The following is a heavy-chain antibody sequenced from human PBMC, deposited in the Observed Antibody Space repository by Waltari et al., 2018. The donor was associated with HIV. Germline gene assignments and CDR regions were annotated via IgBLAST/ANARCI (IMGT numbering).Heavy chain of an antibody. V-gene: IGHV3-30*18. D-gene: IGHD3-3*01. CDR1: GFTFSSYG. CDR2: ISYDGSNK. CDR3: AKDTGPKSITIFGVGPGGDYYYGMDV. J-gene: IGHJ6*02. Sequence: AASGFTFSSYGMHWVRQAPGKGLEWVAVISYDGSNKYYADSVKGRFTISRDNSKNTLYLQMNSLRAEDTAVYYCAKDTGPKSITIFGVGPGGDYYYGMDVWGQGTTVTVSS.